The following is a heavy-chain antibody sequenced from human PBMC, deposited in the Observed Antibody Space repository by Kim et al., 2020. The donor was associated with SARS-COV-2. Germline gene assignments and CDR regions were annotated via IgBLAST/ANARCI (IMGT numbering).Heavy chain of an antibody. J-gene: IGHJ4*02. V-gene: IGHV4-59*13. Sequence: SETLSLTCTVSGDSIKSFYWSWIRQPPGKGLEWIGYIYDTGATNYNPSLKSRVTILVDTSKNQFSLRLSSVTAADTAVYYCAKTWRGVTSHFDNWGQGALVTVSS. CDR1: GDSIKSFY. CDR3: AKTWRGVTSHFDN. CDR2: IYDTGAT. D-gene: IGHD2-21*02.